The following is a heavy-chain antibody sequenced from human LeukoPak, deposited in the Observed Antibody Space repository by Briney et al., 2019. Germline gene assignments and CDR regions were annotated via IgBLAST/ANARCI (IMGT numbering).Heavy chain of an antibody. D-gene: IGHD5-18*01. J-gene: IGHJ4*02. CDR2: INPNSGGT. CDR3: ARDRQEYSYGANFDY. Sequence: ASVKVSCKASGCTFTGYYMHWVRQAPGQGLEWLGWINPNSGGTNYAQKLQGRVTMTRDTSISTAYMELSRLRSDDTAVYYCARDRQEYSYGANFDYWGQGTLVTVSS. V-gene: IGHV1-2*02. CDR1: GCTFTGYY.